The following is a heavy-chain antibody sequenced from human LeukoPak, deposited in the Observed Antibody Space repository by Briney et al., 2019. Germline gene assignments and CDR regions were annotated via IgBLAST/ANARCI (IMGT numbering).Heavy chain of an antibody. CDR2: IYYSGST. J-gene: IGHJ4*02. CDR1: GGSINSYY. CDR3: ARGVGILPNY. D-gene: IGHD1-14*01. V-gene: IGHV4-59*01. Sequence: SETLSLTCTVSGGSINSYYWSWIRQPPGKGLEWIGYIYYSGSTNYNPSLKSRVTISVDTSKNQFSLKLSSVTAADTAVYYCARGVGILPNYWGQGILVSVSS.